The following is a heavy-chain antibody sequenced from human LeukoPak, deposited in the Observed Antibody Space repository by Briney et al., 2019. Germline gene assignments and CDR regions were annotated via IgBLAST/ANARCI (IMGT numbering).Heavy chain of an antibody. D-gene: IGHD2-15*01. V-gene: IGHV4-59*08. CDR1: GGSISGYY. CDR3: AWSGCSGAICSAYYYYGMDV. CDR2: IYYSGST. Sequence: SESLSLTCTVSGGSISGYYWSWIRQPPGKGLEWIGCIYYSGSTNYNPSLKSRVTISVDTSKNQFSLKLSSVSAADTAVYYCAWSGCSGAICSAYYYYGMDVWGQGTTVTVSS. J-gene: IGHJ6*02.